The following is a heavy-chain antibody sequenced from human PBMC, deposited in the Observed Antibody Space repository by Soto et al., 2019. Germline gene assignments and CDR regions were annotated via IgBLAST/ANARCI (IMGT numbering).Heavy chain of an antibody. V-gene: IGHV1-69*13. Sequence: SVKVSCKASGGTFSSYAISWVRQAPGQGLEWMGGIIPIFGTANYAQKFQGRVTITADESTSTAYMELSSLRSEDTAVYYCARNGDYYDSSGSPPVALYYSYGMDVWGQGTTVTVSS. CDR2: IIPIFGTA. D-gene: IGHD3-22*01. CDR1: GGTFSSYA. CDR3: ARNGDYYDSSGSPPVALYYSYGMDV. J-gene: IGHJ6*02.